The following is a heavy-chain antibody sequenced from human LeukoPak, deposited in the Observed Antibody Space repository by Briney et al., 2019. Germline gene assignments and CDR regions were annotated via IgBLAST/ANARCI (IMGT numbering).Heavy chain of an antibody. Sequence: SETLSLTCAVYGGSFSGYYWSWIRQPPGKGLEWIGEINHSGSTNYNPSLKSRVTISVDTSKNQFSLKLSSVTAADTAVYYCAREIIKYYGSGSSYYHYMDVWGKGTTVTVSS. CDR3: AREIIKYYGSGSSYYHYMDV. D-gene: IGHD3-10*01. V-gene: IGHV4-34*01. CDR1: GGSFSGYY. J-gene: IGHJ6*03. CDR2: INHSGST.